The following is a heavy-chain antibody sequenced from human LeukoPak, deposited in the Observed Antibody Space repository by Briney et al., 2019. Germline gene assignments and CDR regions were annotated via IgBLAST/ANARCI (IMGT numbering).Heavy chain of an antibody. V-gene: IGHV4-39*07. CDR3: AQDWQLGPYNSASDY. CDR1: GASITSSSHY. J-gene: IGHJ4*02. Sequence: SETLSLTCTVSGASITSSSHYWGWIRRSPGNGLEWIGSISYNGDIYGNPSLKRRVSISMDTSRNHFSLKLRSVTAADTAVYYCAQDWQLGPYNSASDYWGQGILVTVSS. D-gene: IGHD1-1*01. CDR2: ISYNGDI.